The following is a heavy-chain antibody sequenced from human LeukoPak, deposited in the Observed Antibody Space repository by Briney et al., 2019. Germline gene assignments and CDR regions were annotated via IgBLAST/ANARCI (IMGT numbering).Heavy chain of an antibody. D-gene: IGHD3-10*01. V-gene: IGHV3-23*01. J-gene: IGHJ4*02. CDR1: VFTYSRYA. CDR2: ISSSGGNT. Sequence: GRTLRLSCAASVFTYSRYAMSWVRQAPGKGLEGVSAISSSGGNTYYADSVKGRLTISRDNSKNTLYLQMNCLRAEDTAVYYCAKELITMVRGPFDYWGQGILVTVSS. CDR3: AKELITMVRGPFDY.